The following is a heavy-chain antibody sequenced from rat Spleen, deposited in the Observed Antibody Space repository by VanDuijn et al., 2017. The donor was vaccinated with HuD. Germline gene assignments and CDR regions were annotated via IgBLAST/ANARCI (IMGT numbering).Heavy chain of an antibody. D-gene: IGHD1-7*01. V-gene: IGHV5-17*01. CDR2: IIYDGSST. CDR3: ASLTTYYYVMDA. J-gene: IGHJ4*01. Sequence: EVQLVEPGGGLVQPGRSLKLSCAASGFTFSDYAMAWVRQAPKKGLEWVATIIYDGSSTYYRDSVKGRFTISRDNAKSTLYLQMDSLRSEDTATYYCASLTTYYYVMDAWGQGASVTVSS. CDR1: GFTFSDYA.